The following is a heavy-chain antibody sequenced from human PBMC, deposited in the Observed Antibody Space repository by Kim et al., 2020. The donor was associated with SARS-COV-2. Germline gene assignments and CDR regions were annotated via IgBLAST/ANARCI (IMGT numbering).Heavy chain of an antibody. Sequence: ASVKVSCKASGYTFTSYGISWVRQAPGQGLEWMGWISAYNGNTNYAQKLQGRVTMTTDTSTSTAYMELRSLRSDDTAVYYCARDSDDSYYYYGMDVWGQGTTVTVSS. D-gene: IGHD3-9*01. CDR3: ARDSDDSYYYYGMDV. CDR2: ISAYNGNT. J-gene: IGHJ6*02. CDR1: GYTFTSYG. V-gene: IGHV1-18*04.